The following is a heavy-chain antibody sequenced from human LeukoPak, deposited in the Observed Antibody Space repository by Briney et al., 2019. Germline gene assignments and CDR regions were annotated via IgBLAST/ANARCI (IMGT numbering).Heavy chain of an antibody. CDR2: FDPEDGET. D-gene: IGHD3-9*01. CDR1: GYTLTELS. CDR3: ATGYYDILTPDY. V-gene: IGHV1-24*01. Sequence: ASVKVSCKVSGYTLTELSMHWVRQAPGKGLEWMGGFDPEDGETIYAQKFQGRVTLTEDTSTDTAYMELSSLRSEDTAVYYCATGYYDILTPDYWGQGTLVTVSS. J-gene: IGHJ4*02.